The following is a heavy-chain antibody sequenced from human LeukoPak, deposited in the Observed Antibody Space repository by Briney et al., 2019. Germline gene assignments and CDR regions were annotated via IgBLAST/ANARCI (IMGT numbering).Heavy chain of an antibody. CDR2: IYPGDSDT. CDR1: GYSFTSYW. D-gene: IGHD6-13*01. Sequence: GESLKISCKGSGYSFTSYWIGWVRQMPGKGLEWMGIIYPGDSDTRYSPSFQGQVTISADKSISTAYLQWSSLKASDTAMYYCARHNDLGYSSSYPISWGQGTLVTVSS. V-gene: IGHV5-51*01. J-gene: IGHJ5*02. CDR3: ARHNDLGYSSSYPIS.